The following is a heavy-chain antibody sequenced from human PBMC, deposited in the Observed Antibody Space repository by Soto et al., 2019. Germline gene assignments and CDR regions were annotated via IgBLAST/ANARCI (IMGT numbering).Heavy chain of an antibody. CDR1: GFTFNSYG. CDR2: ISYDSTKT. J-gene: IGHJ6*02. CDR3: ARTRSAWSDFHYYSLDV. Sequence: GGSLRLSCAASGFTFNSYGMHWVRQGPGNGLEWVAFISYDSTKTYYADSVKSRFTISRDNSNSALYVQMNSLTGEDTAVYYCARTRSAWSDFHYYSLDVWGQGTTVTVSS. D-gene: IGHD1-26*01. V-gene: IGHV3-30*03.